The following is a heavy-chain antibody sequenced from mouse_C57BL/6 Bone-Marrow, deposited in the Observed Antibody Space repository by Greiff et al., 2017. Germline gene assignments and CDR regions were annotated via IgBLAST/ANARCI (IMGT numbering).Heavy chain of an antibody. D-gene: IGHD2-4*01. CDR3: ARDVDYPLYYYAMDY. J-gene: IGHJ4*01. CDR2: IYPRSGNT. V-gene: IGHV1-81*01. Sequence: VQLQQSGAELARPGASVKLSCKASGYTFTSYGISWVKQRTGQGLEWIGEIYPRSGNTYYNEKFKGKDTLTADKSSSTAYMELRSLTSEDSAVYFCARDVDYPLYYYAMDYWGQGTSVTVSS. CDR1: GYTFTSYG.